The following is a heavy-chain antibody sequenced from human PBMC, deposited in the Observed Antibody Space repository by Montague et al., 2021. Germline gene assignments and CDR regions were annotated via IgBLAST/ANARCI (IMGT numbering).Heavy chain of an antibody. V-gene: IGHV3-7*03. CDR2: IKQDGSEK. CDR1: GFTFSNYW. Sequence: SLRLSCAASGFTFSNYWMSWVRQAPGKGLEWVANIKQDGSEKHYADSVKGRFTISRDNAKNSLYLQMNSLRAEDTAFYYCVKDTRDYYPDFWGQGILVTVSS. D-gene: IGHD3-22*01. J-gene: IGHJ4*02. CDR3: VKDTRDYYPDF.